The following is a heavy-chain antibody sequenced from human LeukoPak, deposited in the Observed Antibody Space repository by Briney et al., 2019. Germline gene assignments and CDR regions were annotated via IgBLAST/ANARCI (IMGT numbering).Heavy chain of an antibody. CDR3: TRDLPVPSLVRGIIIYGLIDY. Sequence: GGSLRLSCEASGFTFSSISMNWVRQAPGKGLEWVSSISPDGGNTYHADPVKGRFSTSRDNAKSSLYLQMNSLQAEDTAGYYCTRDLPVPSLVRGIIIYGLIDYWGQGTMVTVSS. D-gene: IGHD3-10*01. CDR2: ISPDGGNT. V-gene: IGHV3-21*06. CDR1: GFTFSSIS. J-gene: IGHJ4*02.